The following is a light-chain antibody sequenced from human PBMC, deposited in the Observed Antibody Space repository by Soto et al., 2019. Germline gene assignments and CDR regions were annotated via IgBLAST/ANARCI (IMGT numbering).Light chain of an antibody. CDR1: QSISNY. CDR3: QQSYNTLIT. J-gene: IGKJ3*01. Sequence: DIPMTQSPSSLSASVGDRVTITCWASQSISNYVNWYQQKPGKAPKVLIYGASSLQSGVPSRFSGSGSGTDFTLTISSLQPEDFATYYCQQSYNTLITFGPGTKVDIK. CDR2: GAS. V-gene: IGKV1-39*01.